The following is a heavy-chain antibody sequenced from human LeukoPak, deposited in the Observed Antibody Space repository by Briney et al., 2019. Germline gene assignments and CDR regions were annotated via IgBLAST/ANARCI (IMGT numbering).Heavy chain of an antibody. J-gene: IGHJ4*02. D-gene: IGHD2-21*01. V-gene: IGHV3-66*01. CDR2: IYINGIT. CDR3: HKRSPPY. Sequence: GESLRLSCTASGFSISANDMTWVRQAPGKGLEWVSLIYINGITKYADSVQGRFIISRDNSKDTLYLQMNNLRVEDTAVYYCHKRSPPYWGQGTLVSVSS. CDR1: GFSISAND.